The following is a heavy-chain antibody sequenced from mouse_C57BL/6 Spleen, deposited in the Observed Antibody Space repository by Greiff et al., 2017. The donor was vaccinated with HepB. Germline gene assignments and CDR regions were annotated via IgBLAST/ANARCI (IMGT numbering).Heavy chain of an antibody. J-gene: IGHJ4*01. Sequence: QVQLKESGPGLVQPSPSLSITCTVSGFSLTSYGVHWVRQSPGKGLEWLGVIWRGGSTDYNAAFMSRLSITKDNSKSQVFFKMNSLQADDTAIYYCAKKGYDPYYAMDYWGQGTSVTVSS. V-gene: IGHV2-5*01. CDR3: AKKGYDPYYAMDY. D-gene: IGHD2-3*01. CDR1: GFSLTSYG. CDR2: IWRGGST.